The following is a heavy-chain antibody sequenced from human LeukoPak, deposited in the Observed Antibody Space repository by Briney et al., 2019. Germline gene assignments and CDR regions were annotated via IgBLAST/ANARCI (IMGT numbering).Heavy chain of an antibody. D-gene: IGHD5-24*01. J-gene: IGHJ4*02. V-gene: IGHV4-4*02. CDR1: GVSVSSDNW. CDR2: THRSGDT. Sequence: SGTLSLTCAVYGVSVSSDNWWTWVRQSPGQGLEWIGETHRSGDTKYNPSLNGRVTISIDNSNNRLSLNLRYVTAADTAMYYCATRDQSRTYRAPADCWGQGTLATVSS. CDR3: ATRDQSRTYRAPADC.